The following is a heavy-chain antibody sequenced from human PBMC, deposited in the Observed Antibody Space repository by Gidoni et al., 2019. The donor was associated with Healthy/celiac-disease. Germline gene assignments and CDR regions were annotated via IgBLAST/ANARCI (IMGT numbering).Heavy chain of an antibody. D-gene: IGHD3-16*02. J-gene: IGHJ4*02. V-gene: IGHV4-34*01. CDR2: INHSGST. CDR1: GGSFSVYY. Sequence: QVQLQPWGSGLLTPSETLSLTCAVYGGSFSVYYWSWIRQPPGKGLEWIGEINHSGSTNYNPSLKSRVTISVDTSKNQFSLKLSSVTAADTAVYYCAGGYRYWGQGTLVTVSS. CDR3: AGGYRY.